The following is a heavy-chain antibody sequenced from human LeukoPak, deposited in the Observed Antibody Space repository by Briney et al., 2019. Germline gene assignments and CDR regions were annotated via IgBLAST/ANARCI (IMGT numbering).Heavy chain of an antibody. CDR1: GYTFTSYG. V-gene: IGHV1-18*01. Sequence: ASVKVSCKAPGYTFTSYGISWVRQAPGQGLEWMGWISAYNGNTNYAQKLQDRVTMTTDTSTSTAYMELRSLRSDDTAVYYCARDRASLSPRYYFDYWGQGTLVTVSS. J-gene: IGHJ4*02. D-gene: IGHD5-12*01. CDR3: ARDRASLSPRYYFDY. CDR2: ISAYNGNT.